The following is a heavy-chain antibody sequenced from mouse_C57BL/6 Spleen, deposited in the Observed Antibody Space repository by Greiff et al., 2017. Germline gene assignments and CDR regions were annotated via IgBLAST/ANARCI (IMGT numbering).Heavy chain of an antibody. V-gene: IGHV7-3*01. D-gene: IGHD1-1*01. CDR3: ARYMNYYYGSSFDY. J-gene: IGHJ2*01. Sequence: DVHLVESGGGLVQPGGSLSLSCAASGFTFTDYYMSWVRQPPGKALEWLGFIRNKANGYTTEYSASVKGRFTISRDNSQSILYLQMNALRAEDSATYYCARYMNYYYGSSFDYWGQGTTLTVSS. CDR2: IRNKANGYTT. CDR1: GFTFTDYY.